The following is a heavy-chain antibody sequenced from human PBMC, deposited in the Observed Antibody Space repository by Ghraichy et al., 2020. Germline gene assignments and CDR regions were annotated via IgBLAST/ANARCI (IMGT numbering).Heavy chain of an antibody. CDR2: INHSGST. Sequence: SQTLSLTCAVYGGSFSGYYWSWIRQPPGKGLEWIGEINHSGSTNYNPSLKSRVTISVDTSKNQFSLKLSSVTAADTAVYYCARDILAYFGGDCYVFDYWGQGTLVTVSS. V-gene: IGHV4-34*01. CDR3: ARDILAYFGGDCYVFDY. CDR1: GGSFSGYY. D-gene: IGHD2-21*02. J-gene: IGHJ4*02.